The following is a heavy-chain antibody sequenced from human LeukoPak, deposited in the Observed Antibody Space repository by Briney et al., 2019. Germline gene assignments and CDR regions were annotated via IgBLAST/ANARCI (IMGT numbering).Heavy chain of an antibody. CDR2: INPNSGGT. Sequence: ASVKVSCKASGYTFTGYYMHWVRQAPGQGLERMGWINPNSGGTNYAQKFQGRVTMTRDTSISTAYMELSRLRSDDTAVYYCARVPRITMVRGVLGSYFDYWGQGTLVTVSS. CDR3: ARVPRITMVRGVLGSYFDY. J-gene: IGHJ4*02. D-gene: IGHD3-10*01. CDR1: GYTFTGYY. V-gene: IGHV1-2*02.